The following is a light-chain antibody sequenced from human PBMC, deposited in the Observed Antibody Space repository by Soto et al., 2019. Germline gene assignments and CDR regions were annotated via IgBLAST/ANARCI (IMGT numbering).Light chain of an antibody. CDR3: QHLATYPLT. V-gene: IGKV1-9*01. CDR2: AAS. J-gene: IGKJ4*01. CDR1: QGISSY. Sequence: DIQLTQSPSFLSASVGDRFTITCRASQGISSYLAWYQQKPGKAPKLLIHAASTLQSGVPSRFSGSGSGTEFTLTISSLQPEDFATYYCQHLATYPLTFGGGTKMEIK.